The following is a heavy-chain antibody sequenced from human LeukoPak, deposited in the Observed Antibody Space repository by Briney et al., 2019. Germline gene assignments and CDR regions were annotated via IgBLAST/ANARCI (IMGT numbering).Heavy chain of an antibody. Sequence: GGSLRLSCRASGFTFSSYAMTWVRQAPGKGLEWVSVIKTDGTTDYADSVKGRLSISRDNSNNTLYLQMNSLRAEDTAVYYCAKDRGFWSGYLFHYWGKGTLVTVSS. CDR2: IKTDGTT. CDR3: AKDRGFWSGYLFHY. V-gene: IGHV3-23*01. D-gene: IGHD3-3*01. CDR1: GFTFSSYA. J-gene: IGHJ4*02.